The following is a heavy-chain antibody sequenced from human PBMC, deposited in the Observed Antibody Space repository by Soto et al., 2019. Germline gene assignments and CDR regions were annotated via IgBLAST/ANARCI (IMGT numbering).Heavy chain of an antibody. CDR3: AKDRGSYGDCQDC. J-gene: IGHJ4*02. CDR1: GFTFSNYA. V-gene: IGHV3-23*01. CDR2: VSGGGGST. Sequence: GGSLRLSCSASGFTFSNYAMTWVRQAPGKGLEWVSGVSGGGGSTNYADSVKGRFTISRDNSKNTLYLQMSSLSAEDSAVYYCAKDRGSYGDCQDCWGQGILVTVSS. D-gene: IGHD4-17*01.